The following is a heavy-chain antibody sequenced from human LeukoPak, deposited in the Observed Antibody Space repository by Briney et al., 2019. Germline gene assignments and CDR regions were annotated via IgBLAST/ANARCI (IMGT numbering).Heavy chain of an antibody. D-gene: IGHD2-15*01. CDR1: GYTFTSYD. V-gene: IGHV1-8*03. J-gene: IGHJ4*02. CDR2: MNPNSGNT. CDR3: ARVRCSGGSCYPYFDY. Sequence: ASVKVSCKASGYTFTSYDINWVRQATRQGLEWMGWMNPNSGNTGYAQKFQGRVTITRNTSISTAYMELSSLRSEDTAVYYCARVRCSGGSCYPYFDYWGQGTLVTVSS.